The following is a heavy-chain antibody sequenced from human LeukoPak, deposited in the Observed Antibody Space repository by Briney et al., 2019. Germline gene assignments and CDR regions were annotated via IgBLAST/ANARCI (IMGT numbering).Heavy chain of an antibody. J-gene: IGHJ4*02. V-gene: IGHV7-4-1*02. CDR1: GYTFTGYA. D-gene: IGHD3-3*01. Sequence: ASVKVSCKASGYTFTGYAMNWVRQAPGQGLEWMGWINTNTGNPTYAQGFTGRFVFPLDTSVSTAYLQISSLKAEDTAVYYCARVHEFWSGSHFDYWGQGTLVTVSS. CDR3: ARVHEFWSGSHFDY. CDR2: INTNTGNP.